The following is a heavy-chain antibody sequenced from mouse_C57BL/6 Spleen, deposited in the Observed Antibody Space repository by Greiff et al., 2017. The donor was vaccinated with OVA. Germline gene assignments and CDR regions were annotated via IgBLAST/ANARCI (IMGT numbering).Heavy chain of an antibody. CDR3: ARSYGSSTWFAY. J-gene: IGHJ3*01. CDR1: GYTFTDYY. V-gene: IGHV1-26*01. Sequence: VQLQQSGPELVKPGASVKISCKASGYTFTDYYMNWVKQSHGKSLEWIGDINPNNGGTSYNQKFKGKATLTVDKSSSTAYMELRSLTSEDSAVYYCARSYGSSTWFAYWGQGTLVTVSA. CDR2: INPNNGGT. D-gene: IGHD1-1*01.